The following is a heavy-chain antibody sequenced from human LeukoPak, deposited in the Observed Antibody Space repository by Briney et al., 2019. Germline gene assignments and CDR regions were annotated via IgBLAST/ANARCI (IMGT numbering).Heavy chain of an antibody. J-gene: IGHJ5*02. CDR1: GGSISRYY. D-gene: IGHD3-22*01. V-gene: IGHV4-4*07. CDR3: ARGSYYYDSSVPGCWFHA. CDR2: IYTSGST. Sequence: SETLSLTCTVSGGSISRYYWSWIRQPAGKGLEWIGRIYTSGSTNYNPSLKSRVTMSVDTSKNQLSLKLSSVTSADTGVDYCARGSYYYDSSVPGCWFHAWGQGTMVSVCS.